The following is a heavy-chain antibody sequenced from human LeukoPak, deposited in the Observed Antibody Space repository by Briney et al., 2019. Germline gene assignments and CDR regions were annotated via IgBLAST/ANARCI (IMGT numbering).Heavy chain of an antibody. CDR1: GFSFSGHW. D-gene: IGHD6-6*01. Sequence: GGSLRLSCIASGFSFSGHWMHWARQLPGKGLVWVSRISPTGSTTSYADSVKGRFTVSRDNAKNTLYLQVNNLRAEDTAVYYCARGPNSNWSGLDFWGQGTLLTVSS. J-gene: IGHJ4*02. V-gene: IGHV3-74*01. CDR3: ARGPNSNWSGLDF. CDR2: ISPTGSTT.